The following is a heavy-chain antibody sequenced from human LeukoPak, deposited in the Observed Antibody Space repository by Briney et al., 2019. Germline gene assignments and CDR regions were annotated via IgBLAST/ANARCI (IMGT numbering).Heavy chain of an antibody. D-gene: IGHD2-15*01. CDR3: ARFGPGYCSGGICHDY. J-gene: IGHJ4*02. CDR1: GGTFSSYA. V-gene: IGHV1-69*01. Sequence: SVKVSCKASGGTFSSYAISWVRQAPGQGLEWMGGIIPIFGTANYAQKFQGRVTITADESTSTAYMELSSLRSEDTAVYYCARFGPGYCSGGICHDYWGQGNLVTVSS. CDR2: IIPIFGTA.